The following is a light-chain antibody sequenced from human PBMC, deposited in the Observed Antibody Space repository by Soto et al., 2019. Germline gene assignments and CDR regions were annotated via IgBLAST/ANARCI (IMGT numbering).Light chain of an antibody. V-gene: IGLV2-11*01. CDR1: SSDVGGYNY. CDR3: CFYGDTFAV. Sequence: QSALTQPRSVSGSPGQSVTISCTGTSSDVGGYNYVSWYQHHPGRAPKLMIYDVFNRPSGVPDRFSGSKSGNMASLTISGLQAEDEADYCCCFYGDTFAVFGGGTKLTVL. J-gene: IGLJ3*02. CDR2: DVF.